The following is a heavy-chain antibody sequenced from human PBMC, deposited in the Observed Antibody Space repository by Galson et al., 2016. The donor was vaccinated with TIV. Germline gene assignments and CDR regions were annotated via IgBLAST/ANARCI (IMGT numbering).Heavy chain of an antibody. J-gene: IGHJ4*02. CDR1: GASIGSFY. Sequence: TLSLTCTVSGASIGSFYWNWIRQPARKGLEWIGRLHMTGDTRTTDYNPSLKSRVASSVDTSKNLFFLNLTSVAAADTAVYYCTRDYYDRTTSYYYIHDFWGQGTMVTVSS. D-gene: IGHD3-22*01. V-gene: IGHV4-4*07. CDR3: TRDYYDRTTSYYYIHDF. CDR2: LHMTGDTRTT.